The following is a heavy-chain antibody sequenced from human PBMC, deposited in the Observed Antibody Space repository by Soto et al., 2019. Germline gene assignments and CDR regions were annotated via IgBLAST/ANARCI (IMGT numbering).Heavy chain of an antibody. J-gene: IGHJ6*02. CDR1: GGSISSSSFH. Sequence: SETLSLTCTVSGGSISSSSFHWGWIRQPPGKGLEWIGSIYYSGSTVYNPSFKSRVTISVDTSKNQFSLKLNSVTAADTAVYYCARDLWGYCGTDCYPLDVWGQGTTVTVSS. CDR3: ARDLWGYCGTDCYPLDV. D-gene: IGHD2-21*02. CDR2: IYYSGST. V-gene: IGHV4-39*07.